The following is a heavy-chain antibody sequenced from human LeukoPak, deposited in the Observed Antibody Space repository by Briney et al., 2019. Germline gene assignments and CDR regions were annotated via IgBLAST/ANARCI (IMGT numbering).Heavy chain of an antibody. CDR2: ISSSGSTI. CDR3: ARDREAYPDY. Sequence: PGGSLRLSCAASGFTFISYEMNWVRQAPGKGLEWVSYISSSGSTIYYADSVKGRFTISRDNAKNSLYLQMNSLRAEDTAVYYCARDREAYPDYWGQGTLVTVSS. J-gene: IGHJ4*02. CDR1: GFTFISYE. V-gene: IGHV3-48*03. D-gene: IGHD1-26*01.